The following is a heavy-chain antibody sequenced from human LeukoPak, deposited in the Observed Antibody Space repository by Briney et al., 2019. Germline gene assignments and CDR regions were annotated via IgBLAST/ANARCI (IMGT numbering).Heavy chain of an antibody. V-gene: IGHV3-11*06. CDR3: AKDLAVAGLFDY. Sequence: GGSLRLSCAASGFTFSDYYMSWTRQAPGKGLEWVSYISSSSSYTNYADSVKGRFTISRDNAKNSLYLQMNSLRAEDTAVYYCAKDLAVAGLFDYWGQGTLVTVSS. CDR1: GFTFSDYY. CDR2: ISSSSSYT. J-gene: IGHJ4*02. D-gene: IGHD6-19*01.